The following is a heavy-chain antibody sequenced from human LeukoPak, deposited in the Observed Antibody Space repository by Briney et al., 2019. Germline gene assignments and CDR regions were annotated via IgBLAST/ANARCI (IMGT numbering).Heavy chain of an antibody. V-gene: IGHV1-2*02. CDR2: INPNSGGT. J-gene: IGHJ3*02. Sequence: ASVKVSCKASGYTFTVYYMHWVRQAPGQGLEWMGYINPNSGGTKYAQQFQGRVTMTTDTSTSTAYMELRSLRFDDTAVYYCARDQSVRLLQTSSTYFKHVFAIWGQGSMVTVSS. CDR1: GYTFTVYY. CDR3: ARDQSVRLLQTSSTYFKHVFAI. D-gene: IGHD6-13*01.